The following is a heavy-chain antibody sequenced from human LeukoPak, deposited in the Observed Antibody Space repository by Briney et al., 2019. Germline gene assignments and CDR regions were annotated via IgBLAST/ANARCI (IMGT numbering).Heavy chain of an antibody. CDR2: ISSSGSTI. CDR3: ARGGAATVKYYGDSY. CDR1: GFTFSSYA. Sequence: PGGSLRLSCAASGFTFSSYAMSWVRQAPGKGLEWVSAISSSGSTIYYADSVKGRFTISRDNAKNSLYLQMNSLRAEDTAVYYCARGGAATVKYYGDSYWGQGTLVTVSS. D-gene: IGHD4-17*01. V-gene: IGHV3-48*04. J-gene: IGHJ4*02.